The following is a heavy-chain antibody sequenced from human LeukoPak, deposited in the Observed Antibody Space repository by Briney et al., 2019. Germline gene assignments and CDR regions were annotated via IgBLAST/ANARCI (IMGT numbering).Heavy chain of an antibody. V-gene: IGHV3-23*01. CDR3: AKDRMVRGVSDYFDY. Sequence: SWVRQAPGKGLEWVSAISGSGGSTYYADSVKGRFTISRDNSKNTLYLQVNSLRAEDTAVYYCAKDRMVRGVSDYFDYWGQGTLVTVSS. D-gene: IGHD3-10*01. CDR2: ISGSGGST. J-gene: IGHJ4*02.